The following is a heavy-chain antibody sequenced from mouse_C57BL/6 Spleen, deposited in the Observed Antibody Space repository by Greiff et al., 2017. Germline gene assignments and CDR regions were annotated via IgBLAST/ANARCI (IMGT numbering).Heavy chain of an antibody. CDR3: AGNYCEY. Sequence: QVQLQQPGAELVKPGPSVKLSCKASGYTFTSYWMRWVKQRPGQGLEWIGEIDPSDSYTNYNQQFKGKATVTVDTSSSVADMQLSSLTSEDSAVYYCAGNYCEYWGEGTTRTVSS. CDR2: IDPSDSYT. CDR1: GYTFTSYW. V-gene: IGHV1-50*01. J-gene: IGHJ2*01.